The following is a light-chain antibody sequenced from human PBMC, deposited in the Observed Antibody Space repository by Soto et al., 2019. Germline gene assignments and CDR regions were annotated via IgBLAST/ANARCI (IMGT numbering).Light chain of an antibody. CDR1: SSDVGGYNY. V-gene: IGLV2-14*01. CDR3: SSYTSSSTRV. Sequence: ALTQPASVSGSPGQSITISCTGTSSDVGGYNYVSWYQQHPGKAPKLMIYEVSNRPSGVSNRFSGSKSGNTAFLTISGLQAEDEADYYCSSYTSSSTRVFGTGTKVTVL. CDR2: EVS. J-gene: IGLJ1*01.